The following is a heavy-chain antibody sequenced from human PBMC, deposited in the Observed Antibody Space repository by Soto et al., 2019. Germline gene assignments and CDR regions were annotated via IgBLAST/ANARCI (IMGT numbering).Heavy chain of an antibody. J-gene: IGHJ4*02. CDR1: GFTFSSYS. CDR3: ARDPRYSYGYFDY. D-gene: IGHD5-18*01. CDR2: ISSSSSYI. V-gene: IGHV3-21*01. Sequence: GGSLRLSCAASGFTFSSYSMNWVRQAPGKGLEWVSSISSSSSYIYYADSVKGRFTISRDNAKNSLYLQMNSLRAEDTAVYYCARDPRYSYGYFDYRGQGTLVTVSS.